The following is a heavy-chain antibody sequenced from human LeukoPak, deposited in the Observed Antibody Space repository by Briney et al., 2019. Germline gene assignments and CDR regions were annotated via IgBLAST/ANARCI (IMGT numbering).Heavy chain of an antibody. V-gene: IGHV1-2*02. J-gene: IGHJ6*04. CDR1: GYTFTGYY. CDR2: INPNSGGT. D-gene: IGHD6-25*01. Sequence: SVKLSCKASGYTFTGYYMHWVRQAPGQGLEWMGWINPNSGGTNYAQKFQGRVTMTKDTSISTAYRELSMLPPDDRAVYYGQRDAPGSAEMDVWGKGTTVTVSS. CDR3: QRDAPGSAEMDV.